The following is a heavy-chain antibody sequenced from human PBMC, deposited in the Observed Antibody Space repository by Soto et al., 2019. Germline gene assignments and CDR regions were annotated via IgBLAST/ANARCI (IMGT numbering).Heavy chain of an antibody. D-gene: IGHD3-3*01. CDR1: GYTFTSYD. Sequence: QVQLVQSGAEVKKPGASVKVSCKASGYTFTSYDINWVRQATGQGLEWMGWMNPNSGNTGYAQKFQGRVTMTRNTSISTAYMERSSLRSEDTAVYYCARGGVGLDPYYYYGMDVWGQGTTVTVSS. V-gene: IGHV1-8*01. CDR2: MNPNSGNT. CDR3: ARGGVGLDPYYYYGMDV. J-gene: IGHJ6*02.